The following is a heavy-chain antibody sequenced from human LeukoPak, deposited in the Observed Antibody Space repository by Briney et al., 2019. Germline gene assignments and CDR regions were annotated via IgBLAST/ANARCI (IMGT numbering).Heavy chain of an antibody. Sequence: GASVKVSCKASGYTFTSYDINWVRQATGQGLEWMGWMNPNSGNTGYAQKFQGRVTMTRNTSISTAYMELSSLRSEDTAVYYCARVAVGRYFDWLSLQTNWFDPWGQGTLVTVSS. V-gene: IGHV1-8*01. CDR1: GYTFTSYD. CDR2: MNPNSGNT. D-gene: IGHD3-9*01. J-gene: IGHJ5*02. CDR3: ARVAVGRYFDWLSLQTNWFDP.